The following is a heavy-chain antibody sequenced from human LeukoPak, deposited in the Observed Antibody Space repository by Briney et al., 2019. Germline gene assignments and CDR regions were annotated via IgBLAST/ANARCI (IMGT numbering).Heavy chain of an antibody. D-gene: IGHD4-17*01. CDR3: ARDRFYGDYAGVADY. CDR2: IKQDGSEK. Sequence: GGSLRISCAASGFTLSTSWMGWVRQAPGKGLEWVANIKQDGSEKYYVDSVRGRFTISRDNAKNSLYLQMNSLRAEDTAVYYCARDRFYGDYAGVADYWGQGTLVTVSS. J-gene: IGHJ4*02. CDR1: GFTLSTSW. V-gene: IGHV3-7*01.